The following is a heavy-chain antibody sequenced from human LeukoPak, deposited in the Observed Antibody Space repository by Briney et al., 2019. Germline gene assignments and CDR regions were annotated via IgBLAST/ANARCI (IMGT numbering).Heavy chain of an antibody. CDR3: ARDDDRLRFDY. CDR2: IYHSGST. J-gene: IGHJ4*02. D-gene: IGHD4-17*01. CDR1: GGSISSGGYY. Sequence: SETLSLTCTVSGGSISSGGYYWSWIRQPPGKGLEWIGYIYHSGSTYYNPSLKSRVTISVDRSKNQFSLKLSSVTAADTAVYYCARDDDRLRFDYWGQGTLVTVSS. V-gene: IGHV4-30-2*01.